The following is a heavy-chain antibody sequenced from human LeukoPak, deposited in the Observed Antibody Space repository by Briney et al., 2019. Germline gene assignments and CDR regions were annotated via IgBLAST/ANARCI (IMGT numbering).Heavy chain of an antibody. Sequence: SVKVSCKASGGTFSSYAISWVRQAPGQGLEWMGGIIPIFGTANYAQKFQGRVTITADESTSTAYMELSRLRSDDTAVYYCASRTGDGAFDIWGQGTMVTVSS. J-gene: IGHJ3*02. CDR3: ASRTGDGAFDI. CDR1: GGTFSSYA. CDR2: IIPIFGTA. D-gene: IGHD7-27*01. V-gene: IGHV1-69*01.